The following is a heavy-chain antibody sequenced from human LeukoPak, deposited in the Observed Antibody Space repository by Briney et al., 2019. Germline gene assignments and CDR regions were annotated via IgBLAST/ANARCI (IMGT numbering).Heavy chain of an antibody. CDR1: GYTFTSYA. CDR2: INAGNGNT. V-gene: IGHV1-3*03. Sequence: GASVKVSCKASGYTFTSYAMHWVRQAPGQRLEWMGWINAGNGNTKYSQEFQGRVTITRDTSASTAYMELSSLRSEDMAVYYCARAGERFLEWLTTEWWFDPWGQGTLVTVS. CDR3: ARAGERFLEWLTTEWWFDP. J-gene: IGHJ5*02. D-gene: IGHD3-3*01.